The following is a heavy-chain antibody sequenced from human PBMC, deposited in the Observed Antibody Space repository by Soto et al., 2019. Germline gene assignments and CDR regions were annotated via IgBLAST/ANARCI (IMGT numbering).Heavy chain of an antibody. CDR2: ISYSGST. CDR3: ARLPDCSNGSCYSDH. CDR1: GGSISSYY. J-gene: IGHJ4*02. Sequence: SETLSLTCTVSGGSISSYYWSWIRQPPGKGLEWIGYISYSGSTNYNPSLKSRVTISADTSKNQFSLKLSSVTAADTAVYYCARLPDCSNGSCYSDHWGQGTLVTVSS. D-gene: IGHD2-15*01. V-gene: IGHV4-59*08.